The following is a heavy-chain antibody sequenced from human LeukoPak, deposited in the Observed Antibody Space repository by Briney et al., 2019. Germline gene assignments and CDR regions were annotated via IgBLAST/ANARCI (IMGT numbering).Heavy chain of an antibody. CDR1: GGSISSYY. CDR2: IYYSGST. J-gene: IGHJ4*02. V-gene: IGHV4-59*08. CDR3: ARWVDIAAAGYFDY. Sequence: SETLSPTCTVSGGSISSYYWSWIRQPPGKGLEWIAFIYYSGSTKYNPSLKSRVTISVDTSKNQFSLRLTSVTAADTAVYYCARWVDIAAAGYFDYWGQGTLVTVSS. D-gene: IGHD6-13*01.